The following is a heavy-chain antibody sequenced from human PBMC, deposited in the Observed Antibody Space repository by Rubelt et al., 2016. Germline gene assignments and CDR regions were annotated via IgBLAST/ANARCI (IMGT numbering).Heavy chain of an antibody. CDR1: GFTVSNYR. D-gene: IGHD3-9*01. V-gene: IGHV3-74*01. Sequence: GGGLVQPGESLRLSCAASGFTVSNYRMYWVRQAPGKGLVWVSRLNIDGSTTSYVDSVKGRFTISRDNAKNTLYLQMNSLRAEDTAVYYCARGDVLRYFSENISLDYWGQGTLVTVSS. J-gene: IGHJ4*02. CDR2: LNIDGSTT. CDR3: ARGDVLRYFSENISLDY.